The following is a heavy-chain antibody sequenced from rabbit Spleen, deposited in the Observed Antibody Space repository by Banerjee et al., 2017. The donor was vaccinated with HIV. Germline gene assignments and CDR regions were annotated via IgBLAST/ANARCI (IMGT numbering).Heavy chain of an antibody. D-gene: IGHD4-1*01. CDR2: IDTSRGST. J-gene: IGHJ4*01. V-gene: IGHV1S40*01. Sequence: QSLEESGGGLVQPEGSLTLTCAASGFDLSSSSYMCWVRQAPGKGPEWIACIDTSRGSTYYASWAKGRFTISKTSSTTVTLQMTSLTAADTATYFCARETSSGWGVVSYYFSLWGPGTLVTVS. CDR3: ARETSSGWGVVSYYFSL. CDR1: GFDLSSSSY.